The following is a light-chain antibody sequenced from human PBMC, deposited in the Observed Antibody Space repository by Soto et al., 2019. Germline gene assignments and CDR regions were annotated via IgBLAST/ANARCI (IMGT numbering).Light chain of an antibody. CDR1: SSDVGGYNY. J-gene: IGLJ1*01. Sequence: QSALTQPASVSGAPGQSITISCTGTSSDVGGYNYVSWYQQHPGKAPKLMIYEVSNRPSGASNRFSPSQSGNKASLTIAGRVAEDEVDYYCNSYTSSSPYVCGTGSKVTVL. CDR2: EVS. V-gene: IGLV2-14*01. CDR3: NSYTSSSPYV.